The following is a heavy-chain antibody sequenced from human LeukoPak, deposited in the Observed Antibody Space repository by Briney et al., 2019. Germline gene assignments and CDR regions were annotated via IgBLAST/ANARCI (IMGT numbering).Heavy chain of an antibody. Sequence: ASVKVSCKASGYTFTSYYMHWVRQAPGQGLEWMGIINPSGGSTSYAQKFQGRVTMTRDMSTSTVYMELSSLRSEDTAAYYCARDLYYDRSGYYREFDPWGQGTLVTVSS. CDR1: GYTFTSYY. CDR3: ARDLYYDRSGYYREFDP. V-gene: IGHV1-46*01. J-gene: IGHJ5*02. CDR2: INPSGGST. D-gene: IGHD3-22*01.